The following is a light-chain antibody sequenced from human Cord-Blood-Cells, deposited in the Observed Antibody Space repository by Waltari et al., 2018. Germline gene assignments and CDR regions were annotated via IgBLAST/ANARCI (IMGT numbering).Light chain of an antibody. CDR1: PGISSY. Sequence: IQLTQTPSSLSASVGARVTITCRASPGISSYLNWYQQKPGKAPKLLIYAASSLQSGVPSRFSGSGSGTDFTLTISSLQPEDFATYSCQQSYSTPRTFGPGTKVDIK. CDR2: AAS. CDR3: QQSYSTPRT. J-gene: IGKJ3*01. V-gene: IGKV1-39*01.